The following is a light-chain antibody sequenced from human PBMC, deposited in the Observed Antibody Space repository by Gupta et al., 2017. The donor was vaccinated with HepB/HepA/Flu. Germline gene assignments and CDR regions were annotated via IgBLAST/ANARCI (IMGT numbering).Light chain of an antibody. CDR2: DAS. J-gene: IGKJ5*01. CDR1: QSVTSY. V-gene: IGKV3-11*01. Sequence: EIVLTQSPATLSLSPGERATLSCRASQSVTSYLAWYQQNPGQAPRLLIYDASNRATGIPARFSGILSGTDFTRTISSLEPEDFAVYYCQQRSSWPGTFGQGTRLKVK. CDR3: QQRSSWPGT.